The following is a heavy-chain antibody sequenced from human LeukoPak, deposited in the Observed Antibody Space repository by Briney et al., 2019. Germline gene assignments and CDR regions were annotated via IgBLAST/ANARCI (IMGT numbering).Heavy chain of an antibody. CDR2: IYYSGST. CDR3: ARAGRVYHDILTGPLDY. V-gene: IGHV4-59*01. Sequence: PSETLSLTCTVSGGSISSYYWSWIRQPPGKGLEWIGYIYYSGSTNYNPSLKSRVTISVDTSKNQFSLKLSSVTAADTAVYYCARAGRVYHDILTGPLDYWGQGTLVTVSS. D-gene: IGHD3-9*01. CDR1: GGSISSYY. J-gene: IGHJ4*02.